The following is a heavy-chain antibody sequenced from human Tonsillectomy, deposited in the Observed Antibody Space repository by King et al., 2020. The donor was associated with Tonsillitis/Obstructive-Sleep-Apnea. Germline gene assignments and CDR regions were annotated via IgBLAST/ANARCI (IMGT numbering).Heavy chain of an antibody. CDR2: IYPGDSDT. J-gene: IGHJ3*02. CDR3: ARLNALTLYGTHLAAFEI. CDR1: GYSFASYW. D-gene: IGHD2-8*01. V-gene: IGHV5-51*03. Sequence: QLVQSGAEVEKPGESLKISCKGSGYSFASYWIGWVRQMPGKGLEWMGIIYPGDSDTRYSPYFQGQVTISVDKSISTAYLQWSSLKALDTAMYHCARLNALTLYGTHLAAFEIRGQGTIVTVSS.